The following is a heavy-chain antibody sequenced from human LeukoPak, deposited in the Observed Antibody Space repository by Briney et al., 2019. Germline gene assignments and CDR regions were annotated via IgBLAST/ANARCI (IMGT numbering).Heavy chain of an antibody. D-gene: IGHD3-22*01. CDR3: ARDPPGPAYYYDQIEDAFDI. J-gene: IGHJ3*02. V-gene: IGHV4-38-2*02. CDR1: GYSISSGYY. CDR2: IYHSGST. Sequence: TSETLSLTCTVSGYSISSGYYWGWIRQPPGKGLEWIGSIYHSGSTYYNPSLKSRVTVSVDTSKNQFSLKLSSVTAADTAVYYCARDPPGPAYYYDQIEDAFDIWGQGTMVTVSS.